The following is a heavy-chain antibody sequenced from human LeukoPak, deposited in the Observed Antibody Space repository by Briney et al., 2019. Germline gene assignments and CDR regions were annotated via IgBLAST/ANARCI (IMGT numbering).Heavy chain of an antibody. CDR1: GGTFSSYA. CDR2: IIPIFGTA. Sequence: SVKVSCKASGGTFSSYAISWVRQAPGQGLEWMGGIIPIFGTANYAQKFQGRVTITADESTSTAYMELSSLRSEDTAVYYCARDLMVRGVSGYWGQGTLVTVSS. J-gene: IGHJ4*02. D-gene: IGHD3-10*01. CDR3: ARDLMVRGVSGY. V-gene: IGHV1-69*13.